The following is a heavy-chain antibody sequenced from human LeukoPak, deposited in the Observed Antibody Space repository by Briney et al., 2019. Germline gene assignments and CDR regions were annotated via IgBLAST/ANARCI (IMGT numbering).Heavy chain of an antibody. D-gene: IGHD3-10*01. Sequence: PSETLSLTCAVYGGSFSGYYWSWIRQPPGKGLEWIGEINHSGSTNYNLSLKSRVTISVDTSKNQFSLKLSSVTAADTAVYYCARALLLWFGRQDAFDIWGQGTMVTVSS. CDR3: ARALLLWFGRQDAFDI. CDR1: GGSFSGYY. J-gene: IGHJ3*02. V-gene: IGHV4-34*01. CDR2: INHSGST.